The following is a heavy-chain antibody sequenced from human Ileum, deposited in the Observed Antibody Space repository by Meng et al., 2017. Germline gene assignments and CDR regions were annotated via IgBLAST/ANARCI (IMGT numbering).Heavy chain of an antibody. CDR2: ISSSSSYI. CDR3: ASPGASWGPFDH. V-gene: IGHV3-21*01. D-gene: IGHD7-27*01. Sequence: GESLKISCAASGFTFSSYTMNWVRQAPGKGLEWVSSISSSSSYIYYADSVKGRFTISRDNAKNSLYLQMNSLRAEDTAVYYCASPGASWGPFDHWGQGTLVTVSS. CDR1: GFTFSSYT. J-gene: IGHJ4*02.